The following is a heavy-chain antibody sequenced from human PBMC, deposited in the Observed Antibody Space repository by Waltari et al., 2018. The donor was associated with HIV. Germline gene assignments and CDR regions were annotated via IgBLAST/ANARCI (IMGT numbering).Heavy chain of an antibody. CDR1: GFRFSNYA. Sequence: EVQLLESGGGLVQPGGSLRLSCAASGFRFSNYAMSWVRQAPGEGLEWVAVFRDGDRTYYVDSVKGRFIISRDDSKDTLYLQMNSLRVEDTAVYYCAKDDRATRGLDNWGQGTLVTVSS. CDR3: AKDDRATRGLDN. V-gene: IGHV3-23*01. J-gene: IGHJ4*02. CDR2: FRDGDRT. D-gene: IGHD5-12*01.